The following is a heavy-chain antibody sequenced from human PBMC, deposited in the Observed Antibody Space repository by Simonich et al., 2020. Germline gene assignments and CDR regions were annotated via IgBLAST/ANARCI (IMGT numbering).Heavy chain of an antibody. CDR2: NYPGDSDT. CDR1: GYSFTSYW. V-gene: IGHV5-51*01. D-gene: IGHD3-22*01. CDR3: ARPTTDYDSSGYYYDY. J-gene: IGHJ4*02. Sequence: EVQLVQSGAEVKKPGESLKISCKGSGYSFTSYWIGWVRQMPGKGLEWMGINYPGDSDTRSSPSFQGQVTISADKSISTAYLQWSSLKASDTAMYYCARPTTDYDSSGYYYDYWGQGTLVTVSS.